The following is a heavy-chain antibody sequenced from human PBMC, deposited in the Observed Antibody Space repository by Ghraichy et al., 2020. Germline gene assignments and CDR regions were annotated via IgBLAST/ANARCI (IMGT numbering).Heavy chain of an antibody. CDR1: GFTFGDYY. J-gene: IGHJ4*01. CDR3: SRTRISSGRYFDF. CDR2: IRGDNYGRTA. Sequence: GGSLRLSCAASGFTFGDYYMSWVRQVPGKGLEWVDVIRGDNYGRTAEYAASVKDRFTISRDDSRSIAYLKMNSLKTEDTAVYYCSRTRISSGRYFDFWVHGTLVTLS. V-gene: IGHV3-49*04. D-gene: IGHD6-25*01.